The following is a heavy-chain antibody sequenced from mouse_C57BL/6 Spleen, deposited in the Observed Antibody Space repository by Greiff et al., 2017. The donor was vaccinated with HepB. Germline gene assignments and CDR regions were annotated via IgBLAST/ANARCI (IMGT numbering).Heavy chain of an antibody. CDR1: GFTFSDYG. J-gene: IGHJ1*03. Sequence: EVMLVESGGGLVKPGGSLKLSCAASGFTFSDYGMHWDRQAPEKGLEWVAYISSGSSTIYYADTVKGRFTISRDNAKNTLFLQMTSLRSEDTAMYYCARHSSYGYFDVWGTGTTVTVSS. CDR3: ARHSSYGYFDV. V-gene: IGHV5-17*01. D-gene: IGHD1-1*01. CDR2: ISSGSSTI.